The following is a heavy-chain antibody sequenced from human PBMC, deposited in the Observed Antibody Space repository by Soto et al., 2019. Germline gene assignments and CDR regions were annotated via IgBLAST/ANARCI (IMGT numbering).Heavy chain of an antibody. Sequence: GGSLRLSCAASGFTFSSYAMHWVRQAPGKGLERVAVISYDGSNKYYADSVKGRFTISRDKSKNTLYLQMNSLRAEDTAVYYCARPWGYNWNDDAFDIWGQGTMVTVSS. CDR3: ARPWGYNWNDDAFDI. CDR1: GFTFSSYA. D-gene: IGHD1-20*01. CDR2: ISYDGSNK. V-gene: IGHV3-30*04. J-gene: IGHJ3*02.